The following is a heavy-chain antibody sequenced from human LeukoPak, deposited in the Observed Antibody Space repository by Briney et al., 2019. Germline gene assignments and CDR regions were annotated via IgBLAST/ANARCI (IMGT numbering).Heavy chain of an antibody. V-gene: IGHV3-13*01. CDR1: GFTFSSFD. J-gene: IGHJ6*03. CDR2: IGTASDT. CDR3: ARGTPRGKYYYMDV. Sequence: GGSPRDSCAASGFTFSSFDMHWVRQPTGQGLEWVSTIGTASDTYYPGSVEGRFTLSRDNAKNSLYLQMNSLTAGDTAVYYCARGTPRGKYYYMDVWGKGTTVTVSS. D-gene: IGHD1-1*01.